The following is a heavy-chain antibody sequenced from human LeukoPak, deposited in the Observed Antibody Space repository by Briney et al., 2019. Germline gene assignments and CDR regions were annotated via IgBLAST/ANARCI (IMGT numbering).Heavy chain of an antibody. CDR3: ARGAYSYGLYGMDV. CDR1: GGSISSGGYY. Sequence: SETLSLTCTVSGGSISSGGYYWSWIRQHPGKGLEWIGHIYYSGGTYYNPSLKSRVTISVDTSKNQFSLKLSSVTAADTAVYYCARGAYSYGLYGMDVWGQGTTVTVSS. J-gene: IGHJ6*02. D-gene: IGHD5-18*01. V-gene: IGHV4-31*03. CDR2: IYYSGGT.